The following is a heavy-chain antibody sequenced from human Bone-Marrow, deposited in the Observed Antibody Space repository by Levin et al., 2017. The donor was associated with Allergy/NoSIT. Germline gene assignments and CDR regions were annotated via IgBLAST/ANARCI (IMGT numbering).Heavy chain of an antibody. CDR2: ITSTTNYV. D-gene: IGHD3-10*01. Sequence: TGGSLRLSCAASGFTFSSSSMIWVRQAPGKGLEWVSSITSTTNYVNYADSVKGRFTISRDNAKNSLHLQMNSLRAEDTAVYYCARIAPQTENNYGSGNYDYWGQGTLVTVSS. CDR1: GFTFSSSS. V-gene: IGHV3-21*06. J-gene: IGHJ4*02. CDR3: ARIAPQTENNYGSGNYDY.